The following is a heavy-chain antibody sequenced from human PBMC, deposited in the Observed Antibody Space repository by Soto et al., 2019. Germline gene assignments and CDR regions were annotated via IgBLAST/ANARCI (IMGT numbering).Heavy chain of an antibody. CDR3: ARDSYTGYSSSWYPHYYYYGMDV. J-gene: IGHJ6*02. V-gene: IGHV3-7*03. D-gene: IGHD6-13*01. CDR2: IKQDGSEK. CDR1: GFTFSSYW. Sequence: EVQLVESGGGLVQPGGSLRLSCAASGFTFSSYWMSWVRQAPGKGLEWVANIKQDGSEKYYVDSVKGRFTISRDNAKNSLYLQMNSLIAEDTAVYYCARDSYTGYSSSWYPHYYYYGMDVWGQGTTVTVSS.